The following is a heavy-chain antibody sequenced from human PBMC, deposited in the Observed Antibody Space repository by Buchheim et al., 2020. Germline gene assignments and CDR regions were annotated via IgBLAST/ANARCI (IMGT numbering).Heavy chain of an antibody. CDR3: ARDRFDPAAYYYYGMDV. V-gene: IGHV3-21*01. J-gene: IGHJ6*02. CDR2: ISSSSSYI. D-gene: IGHD3-3*01. Sequence: EVQLVESGGGLVKPGGSLRLSCAASGFTFSSYSMNWVRQAPGKGLEWVSSISSSSSYIYYADSVKGRFTISRDHAKHSLYLQMNSLRAEDTAVYYCARDRFDPAAYYYYGMDVWGQGTT. CDR1: GFTFSSYS.